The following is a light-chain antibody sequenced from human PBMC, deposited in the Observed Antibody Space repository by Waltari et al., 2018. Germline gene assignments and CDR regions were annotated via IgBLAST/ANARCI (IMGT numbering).Light chain of an antibody. CDR1: QPITNN. V-gene: IGKV1-16*01. Sequence: DIQMTQSPSSLSASVGDRATITCRASQPITNNLAWFQQKPGNAPKSLIYAASNLQSGVPSRFSASGSRTDFTLTISSLQAEDSGTYYCQQHSDYPLTFGGGTKVEIK. CDR3: QQHSDYPLT. CDR2: AAS. J-gene: IGKJ4*01.